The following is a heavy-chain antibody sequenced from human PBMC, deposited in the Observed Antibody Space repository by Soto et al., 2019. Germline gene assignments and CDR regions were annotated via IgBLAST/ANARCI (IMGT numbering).Heavy chain of an antibody. V-gene: IGHV3-23*01. D-gene: IGHD2-2*01. CDR1: GFTFSSYA. CDR3: ASVGYCSSTSCYAPSLGGFDY. CDR2: ISVSGGST. Sequence: GGSLRLSCAASGFTFSSYAMSWVRQAPGKGLEWVSAISVSGGSTYYADSVKGRFTISRDNSKNTLYLQMNSLRAEDTAVYYCASVGYCSSTSCYAPSLGGFDYWGQGTLVTVSS. J-gene: IGHJ4*02.